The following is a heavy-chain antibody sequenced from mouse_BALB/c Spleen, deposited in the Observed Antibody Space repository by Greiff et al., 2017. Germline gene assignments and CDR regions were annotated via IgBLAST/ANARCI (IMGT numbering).Heavy chain of an antibody. CDR3: ARSTAYYRYDGAMDY. J-gene: IGHJ4*01. D-gene: IGHD2-14*01. Sequence: EVQLQQSGPELVKPGASVKISCKASGYTFTDYNMHWVKQSHGKSLEWIGYIYPYNGGTGYNQKFKSKATLTVDNSSSTAYMELRSLTSEDSAVYYCARSTAYYRYDGAMDYWGQGTSVTVSS. CDR1: GYTFTDYN. CDR2: IYPYNGGT. V-gene: IGHV1S29*02.